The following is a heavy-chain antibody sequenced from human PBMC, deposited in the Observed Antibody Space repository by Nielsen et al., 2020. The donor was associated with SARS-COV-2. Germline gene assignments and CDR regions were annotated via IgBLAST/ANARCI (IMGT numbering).Heavy chain of an antibody. CDR1: GGSFSGYY. Sequence: SETLSLTCAVYGGSFSGYYWNWIRQPPGKGLEWIGEINHSGSTNYNPSLKSRVTISVDTSKNQFSLKLSSVTAADTAVYYCARGGARRSYYTYYFDYWGQGTLVTVSS. V-gene: IGHV4-34*01. D-gene: IGHD1-26*01. CDR3: ARGGARRSYYTYYFDY. CDR2: INHSGST. J-gene: IGHJ4*02.